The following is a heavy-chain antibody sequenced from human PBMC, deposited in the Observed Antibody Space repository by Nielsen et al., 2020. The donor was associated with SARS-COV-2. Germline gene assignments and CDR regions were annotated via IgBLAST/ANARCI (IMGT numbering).Heavy chain of an antibody. V-gene: IGHV3-30*18. CDR3: AKDVWSGGHQMGPDY. CDR1: GFTFRNYG. D-gene: IGHD3-3*01. J-gene: IGHJ4*02. CDR2: VSRDGSDT. Sequence: GESLKISCAASGFTFRNYGMHWVRQVAGKGLEWVAIVSRDGSDTFYVDSMEGRFTISRDNSKNMVYLQMNSLRAEDTAVYHCAKDVWSGGHQMGPDYWGQGTLVTVSS.